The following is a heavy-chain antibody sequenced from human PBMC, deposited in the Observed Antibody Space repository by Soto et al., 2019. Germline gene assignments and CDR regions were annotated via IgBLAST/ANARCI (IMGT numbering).Heavy chain of an antibody. Sequence: ASVKVSCKVSGYTLTELSMHWVRQAPGKGLEWMGGFDPEDGETIYAQKFQGRVTMTEDTSTDTAYMELSSLRSEDTAVYYCATLLYYYDSSGYKVDIWGQGTIVTVSS. CDR1: GYTLTELS. V-gene: IGHV1-24*01. CDR2: FDPEDGET. CDR3: ATLLYYYDSSGYKVDI. D-gene: IGHD3-22*01. J-gene: IGHJ3*02.